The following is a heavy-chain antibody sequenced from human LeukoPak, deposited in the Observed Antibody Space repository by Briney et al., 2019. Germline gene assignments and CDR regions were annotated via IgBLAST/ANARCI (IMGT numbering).Heavy chain of an antibody. Sequence: PGGSLRLSCAASGFTFSSYSMNWVRQAPGKGLEWVSSISSSSSYIYYADSVKGRFTISRDNAKNSLYLQMNSLRAEDTAVYYCARDPYDFWSGYYSGSLYYFDYWAREPWSPSPQ. J-gene: IGHJ4*02. CDR2: ISSSSSYI. CDR1: GFTFSSYS. V-gene: IGHV3-21*01. CDR3: ARDPYDFWSGYYSGSLYYFDY. D-gene: IGHD3-3*01.